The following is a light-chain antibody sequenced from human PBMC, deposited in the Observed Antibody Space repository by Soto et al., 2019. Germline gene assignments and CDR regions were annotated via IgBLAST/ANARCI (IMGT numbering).Light chain of an antibody. J-gene: IGKJ2*01. Sequence: DIQMTQSPTSLAASVGDRVTISCQASQDLTNFLHWYQQKPGEAPKLLIYDTTTLEEGVPSRFSGGGSGTDFTFTINGLQPEDSAIYSCQQYVNLPYTFGQGTKLEIK. CDR1: QDLTNF. V-gene: IGKV1-33*01. CDR3: QQYVNLPYT. CDR2: DTT.